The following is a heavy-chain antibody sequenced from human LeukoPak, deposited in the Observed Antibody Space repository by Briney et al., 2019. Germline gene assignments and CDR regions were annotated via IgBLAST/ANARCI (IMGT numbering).Heavy chain of an antibody. CDR3: AKDGGLLWFGELPRTFYYMDV. Sequence: GGSLRLSCAASGFTFSSHSMTWVGQAPGKGREGVSSISTSSSYIYNADSVKGGFTISRDNAKESLYLQMNSLRAEDTAVYYCAKDGGLLWFGELPRTFYYMDVWGKGTTVTVSS. D-gene: IGHD3-10*01. V-gene: IGHV3-21*04. J-gene: IGHJ6*03. CDR1: GFTFSSHS. CDR2: ISTSSSYI.